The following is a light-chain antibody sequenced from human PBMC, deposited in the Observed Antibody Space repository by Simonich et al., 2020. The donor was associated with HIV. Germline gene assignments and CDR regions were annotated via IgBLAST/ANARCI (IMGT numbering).Light chain of an antibody. CDR3: QKYNSVPLT. CDR1: QGTSND. CDR2: DAS. V-gene: IGKV1-27*01. J-gene: IGKJ4*01. Sequence: DIQLTQSPSSLSASVGDRVTITCRASQGTSNDLAWYPQKPGKVPKLLIYDASTLQSGVPSRFSGSGSGTDFTLTISGLQPEDVATYYCQKYNSVPLTFGGGTKVEIK.